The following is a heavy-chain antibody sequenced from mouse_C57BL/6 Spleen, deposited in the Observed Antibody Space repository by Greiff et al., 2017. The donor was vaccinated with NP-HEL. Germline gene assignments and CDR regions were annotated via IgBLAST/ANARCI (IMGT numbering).Heavy chain of an antibody. J-gene: IGHJ1*03. CDR3: ARLAYWYFDV. V-gene: IGHV5-9*01. CDR1: GFTFSSYT. Sequence: EVKLMESGGGLVEPGGSLKLSCAASGFTFSSYTMSWVRQTPEKRLEWVATISGGGGNTYYPDSVKGRFTISRDNAKNTLYLQMSSLRSEDTALYYCARLAYWYFDVWGTGTTVTVSS. CDR2: ISGGGGNT.